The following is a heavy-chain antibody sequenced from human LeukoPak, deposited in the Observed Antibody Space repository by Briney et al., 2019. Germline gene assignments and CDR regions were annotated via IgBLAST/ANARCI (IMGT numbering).Heavy chain of an antibody. V-gene: IGHV1-2*06. Sequence: ASVKVSCKASGYIFTDYYMHWVRQAPGQELEWMGRINPNSGGTNYAQKFQGRVTMTRDTSISTAYMELSRLGSDDTAVYYCARGSSLSGSKLASDFWGQGTMVTVSS. CDR2: INPNSGGT. D-gene: IGHD1-26*01. CDR3: ARGSSLSGSKLASDF. CDR1: GYIFTDYY. J-gene: IGHJ3*01.